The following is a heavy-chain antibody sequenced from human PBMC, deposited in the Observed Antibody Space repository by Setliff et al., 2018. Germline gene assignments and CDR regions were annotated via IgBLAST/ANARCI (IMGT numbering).Heavy chain of an antibody. CDR2: IHNDGSVP. CDR1: GFSFGDYW. J-gene: IGHJ6*04. CDR3: AREEAGTGMCYMDV. V-gene: IGHV3-74*01. Sequence: LKISCVASGFSFGDYWMHWVRQVPGKGLVWVSRIHNDGSVPSYADSVKGRFTISRDNAKKTLYLQMDSLRTEDTSVYYCAREEAGTGMCYMDVWGKGTTVTVSS. D-gene: IGHD6-13*01.